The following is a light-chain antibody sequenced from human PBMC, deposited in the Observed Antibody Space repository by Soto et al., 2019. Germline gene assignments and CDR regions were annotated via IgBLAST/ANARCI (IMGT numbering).Light chain of an antibody. CDR1: QGISTY. CDR3: QKYNSSPRT. CDR2: AAS. Sequence: DIQMTQSPSSLSASVGDRVTITCRASQGISTYLAWYQQKLGKVPKLLIYAASTLQSGVPTRFSGSGSGTDFTLTISSLQPEDVATYYSQKYNSSPRTFGQGTKVEIK. V-gene: IGKV1-27*01. J-gene: IGKJ1*01.